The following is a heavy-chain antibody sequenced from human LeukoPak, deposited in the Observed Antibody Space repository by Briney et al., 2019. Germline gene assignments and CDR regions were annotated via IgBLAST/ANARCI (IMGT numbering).Heavy chain of an antibody. CDR2: ISYDGSNR. Sequence: PGRSLRLSCAASGFTFSSYGMHWVRQAPGKGLEWVAVISYDGSNRYYADSVKGRFTISRDNSKNTLYLQMNSLRAEDTAVYYCAKLPNYYDSSGSVFGYWGQGTLVTVSS. J-gene: IGHJ4*02. D-gene: IGHD3-22*01. CDR1: GFTFSSYG. CDR3: AKLPNYYDSSGSVFGY. V-gene: IGHV3-30*18.